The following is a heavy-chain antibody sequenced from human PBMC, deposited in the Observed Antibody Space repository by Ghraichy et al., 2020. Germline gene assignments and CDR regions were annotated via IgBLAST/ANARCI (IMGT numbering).Heavy chain of an antibody. D-gene: IGHD3-22*01. Sequence: SETLSLTCTVSGGSISNYYWSWIRQPPGKGLEWIGFSYYSGDTIYNPSLQSRVTISVDTSKNHFSLRLSSVTAADTAVYYCARSYYYDNSGHFDYWGQGTLVTVSS. V-gene: IGHV4-59*01. CDR2: SYYSGDT. CDR1: GGSISNYY. CDR3: ARSYYYDNSGHFDY. J-gene: IGHJ4*02.